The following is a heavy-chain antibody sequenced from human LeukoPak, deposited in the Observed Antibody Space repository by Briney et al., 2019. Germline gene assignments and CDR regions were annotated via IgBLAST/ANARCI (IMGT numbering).Heavy chain of an antibody. V-gene: IGHV4-34*01. Sequence: SETLSLTCAVYGGSFSGYYWSWIRQPPGKGLEWIGEINHSGSTNYNPSLKSRVTISVDTSKNQFSLKLSSVTAVDTAVYYCARGRRQSKNWFDPWGQGTLLTVSS. CDR3: ARGRRQSKNWFDP. J-gene: IGHJ5*02. CDR1: GGSFSGYY. D-gene: IGHD6-19*01. CDR2: INHSGST.